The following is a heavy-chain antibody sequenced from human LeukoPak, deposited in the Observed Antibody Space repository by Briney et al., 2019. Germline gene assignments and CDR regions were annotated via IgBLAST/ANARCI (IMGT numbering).Heavy chain of an antibody. J-gene: IGHJ1*01. CDR3: ARDGLVGGSSWYEGYFQH. CDR1: GFTFSSYS. CDR2: ISSSSSYI. V-gene: IGHV3-21*01. Sequence: GGSLRLSCAASGFTFSSYSMNWVRQAPGKGVEWVSSISSSSSYIYYADSVKGRFTISRDNAKNSLYLQMNSLRAEDTAVYYCARDGLVGGSSWYEGYFQHWGQGTLVTVSS. D-gene: IGHD6-13*01.